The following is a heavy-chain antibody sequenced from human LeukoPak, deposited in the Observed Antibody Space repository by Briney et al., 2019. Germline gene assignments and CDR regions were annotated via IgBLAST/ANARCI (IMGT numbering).Heavy chain of an antibody. D-gene: IGHD1-26*01. V-gene: IGHV3-74*01. J-gene: IGHJ4*02. CDR3: VRDLGELPTY. Sequence: PGGSLRLSCAASGFTFSSYWMYRVRQAPGKGLVWVSRISSDGITTNYAGAVKGRLTMSRDNAKNTLFLQMNTLRAEDTAVYYCVRDLGELPTYWGQGTLVTVSS. CDR1: GFTFSSYW. CDR2: ISSDGITT.